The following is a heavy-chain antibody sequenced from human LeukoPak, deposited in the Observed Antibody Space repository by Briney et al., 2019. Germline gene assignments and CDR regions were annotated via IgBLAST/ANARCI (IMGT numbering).Heavy chain of an antibody. Sequence: ASVKVSCKASGDTFTGYYLHWVRQAPGQGLEWMGWINTNSGGTNYAQKFQGRVTMTRDTSISTAYMELSRLRSDDTAVYYCARDRGWELLRGYFDSWGQGTRVTVSS. CDR2: INTNSGGT. J-gene: IGHJ4*02. CDR3: ARDRGWELLRGYFDS. D-gene: IGHD1-26*01. V-gene: IGHV1-2*02. CDR1: GDTFTGYY.